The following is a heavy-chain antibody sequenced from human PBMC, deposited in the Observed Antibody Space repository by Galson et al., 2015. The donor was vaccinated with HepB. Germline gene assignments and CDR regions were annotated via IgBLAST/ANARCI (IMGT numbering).Heavy chain of an antibody. CDR2: ISYDGSNK. CDR3: ARELTYYYGSGSLVGLDY. V-gene: IGHV3-30*04. Sequence: SLRLSCAASGFTFSSYAMHWVRQAPGKGLEWVAVISYDGSNKYYADSVKGRFTISRDNSKNTLYLQMNSLRAEDTAVYYCARELTYYYGSGSLVGLDYWGQGTRVTVSS. D-gene: IGHD3-10*01. J-gene: IGHJ4*02. CDR1: GFTFSSYA.